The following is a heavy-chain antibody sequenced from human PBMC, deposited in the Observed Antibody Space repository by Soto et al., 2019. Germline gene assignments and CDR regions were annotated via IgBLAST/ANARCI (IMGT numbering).Heavy chain of an antibody. CDR2: IYYSGST. CDR3: ASARPFGGDYVDY. D-gene: IGHD3-16*01. CDR1: GGSISSGGYY. V-gene: IGHV4-31*03. Sequence: QVQLRESGPGLVKPSQTLSLTCTVSGGSISSGGYYWSWIRQHPGKGLEWIGYIYYSGSTYYNPSLKSRVTISVDTSKNQFSLKLSSVTAADTAVYYCASARPFGGDYVDYWGQGTLVTVSS. J-gene: IGHJ4*02.